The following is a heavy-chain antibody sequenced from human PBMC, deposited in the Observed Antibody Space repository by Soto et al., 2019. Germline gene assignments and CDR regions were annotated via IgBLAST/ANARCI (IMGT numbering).Heavy chain of an antibody. CDR2: INPSGGST. D-gene: IGHD6-13*01. V-gene: IGHV1-46*01. J-gene: IGHJ4*02. CDR1: GYTFTSHF. CDR3: ARDRGAAAALTKKNYFDF. Sequence: ASVKVSCKASGYTFTSHFMHLVRQAPGQGLEWMGIINPSGGSTFYAQKFQGRVTMTRDTSTSTVYMELNSLTSEDTAVYYCARDRGAAAALTKKNYFDFWGQGNLVTVSS.